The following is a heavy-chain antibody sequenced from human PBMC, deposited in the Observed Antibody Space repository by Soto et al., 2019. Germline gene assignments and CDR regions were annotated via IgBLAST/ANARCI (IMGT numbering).Heavy chain of an antibody. CDR1: GGSINNYY. CDR3: AKLWFGDNDAFDI. D-gene: IGHD3-10*01. CDR2: IYHSGST. Sequence: SETLSLTCSVSGGSINNYYWSWIRQPPGKGLEWIGEIYHSGSTNYNPSLKSRVTISVDKSKNQFSLKLSSVTAADTAVYYCAKLWFGDNDAFDIWGQGTMVTVSS. V-gene: IGHV4-59*12. J-gene: IGHJ3*02.